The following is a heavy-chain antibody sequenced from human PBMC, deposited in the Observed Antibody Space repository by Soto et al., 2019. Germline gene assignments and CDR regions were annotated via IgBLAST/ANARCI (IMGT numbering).Heavy chain of an antibody. Sequence: PSETLSLTCAVSCGSISSSNWWSWVRHPPGKGLEWIGEIYHSGSTNYNPSLKSRVTISVDKSKNQFSLKLSSVTAADTAVYYCASGPPYYGSGSYYPPYFDYWGQGTLVTVS. V-gene: IGHV4-4*02. D-gene: IGHD3-10*01. J-gene: IGHJ4*02. CDR3: ASGPPYYGSGSYYPPYFDY. CDR1: CGSISSSNW. CDR2: IYHSGST.